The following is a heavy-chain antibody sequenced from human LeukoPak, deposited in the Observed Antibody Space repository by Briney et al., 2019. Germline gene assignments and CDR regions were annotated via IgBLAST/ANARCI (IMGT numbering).Heavy chain of an antibody. CDR3: ARGGDYKNDY. V-gene: IGHV3-74*01. D-gene: IGHD4-17*01. CDR2: INGAGSSI. J-gene: IGHJ4*02. Sequence: GGSLRLSCAASGFTFSSYWMHWVRQTPGKGLVWVSCINGAGSSISYADSVKGRVTISRDNAKNTLYLQMNNLRAEDTAVYYCARGGDYKNDYWGQGTLVTASS. CDR1: GFTFSSYW.